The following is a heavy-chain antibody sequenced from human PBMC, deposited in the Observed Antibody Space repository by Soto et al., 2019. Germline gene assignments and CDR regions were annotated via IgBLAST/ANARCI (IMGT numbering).Heavy chain of an antibody. V-gene: IGHV4-30-4*01. CDR1: GGSISSGDYY. Sequence: QVQLQESGPGLVKPSQTLSLTCTVSGGSISSGDYYWSWIRQPPGKGLEWIGYIYYSGSTYYNPSLKSRVTISVDTSKNQFPLKLSSVTAADTAVYYCARAGYDFWSGYVNWFDPWGQGTLVTVSS. CDR3: ARAGYDFWSGYVNWFDP. J-gene: IGHJ5*02. CDR2: IYYSGST. D-gene: IGHD3-3*01.